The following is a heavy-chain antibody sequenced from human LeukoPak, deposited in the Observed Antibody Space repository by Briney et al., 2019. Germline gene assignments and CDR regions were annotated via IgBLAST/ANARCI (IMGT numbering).Heavy chain of an antibody. CDR3: ARLGPAAGTSFDY. J-gene: IGHJ4*02. Sequence: SETLSLTCTVSAGSISNYYWSWIRQPPGKGLEWIGYISYSGSTNYNPSLKSRVTISVDTSKNQFSLKLSPVTAADTAVYYCARLGPAAGTSFDYWGQGTLVTVSS. V-gene: IGHV4-59*08. CDR1: AGSISNYY. D-gene: IGHD6-13*01. CDR2: ISYSGST.